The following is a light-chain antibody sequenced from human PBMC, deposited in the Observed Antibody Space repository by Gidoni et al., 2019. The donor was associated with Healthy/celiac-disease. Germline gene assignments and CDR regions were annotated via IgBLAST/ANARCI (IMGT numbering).Light chain of an antibody. CDR3: CSYAGSSTWV. V-gene: IGLV2-23*02. Sequence: QSALTQPASVSGSPGQSITISCTGTSSDVGSYNLVSWYQQHPGKAPKLMIYEVNKRPSGVSNRFSGSKSGNTASRTISGLQAEDEADYSCCSYAGSSTWVFGGGTKLTVL. CDR1: SSDVGSYNL. CDR2: EVN. J-gene: IGLJ3*02.